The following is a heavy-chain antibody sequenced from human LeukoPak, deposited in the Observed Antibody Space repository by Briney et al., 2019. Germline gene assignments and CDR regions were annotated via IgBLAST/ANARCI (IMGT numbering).Heavy chain of an antibody. CDR1: GFTFSSFG. CDR3: AKGIAGIGVAGTFGYLDY. J-gene: IGHJ4*02. CDR2: IRFDGSNE. V-gene: IGHV3-30*02. Sequence: GGSLRLSCAASGFTFSSFGMHWVRRAPGKGLEWVASIRFDGSNEKYADSVKGRFTISRDNPKNTLYVQMNSLSAEDTALYYCAKGIAGIGVAGTFGYLDYWGQGTLVAVSS. D-gene: IGHD6-19*01.